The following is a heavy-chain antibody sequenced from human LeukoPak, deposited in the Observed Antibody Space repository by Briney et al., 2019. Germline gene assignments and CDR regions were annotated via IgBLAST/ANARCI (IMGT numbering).Heavy chain of an antibody. V-gene: IGHV3-48*01. D-gene: IGHD4-23*01. CDR1: GFSFSSHS. J-gene: IGHJ6*02. CDR3: ARERPDYGGKSYYYYGMDV. Sequence: GGSLRLSCAASGFSFSSHSMNWVRQAPGKGLEWVSYISSSSSVIYYPDSVKGRFTISRDNAKNSLYLQMNSLRAEDTAVYYCARERPDYGGKSYYYYGMDVWGQGTTVTVSS. CDR2: ISSSSSVI.